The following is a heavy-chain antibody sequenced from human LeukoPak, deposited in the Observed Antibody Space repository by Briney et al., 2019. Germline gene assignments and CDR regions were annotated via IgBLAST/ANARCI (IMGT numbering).Heavy chain of an antibody. CDR1: GFTFSSYS. D-gene: IGHD3-9*01. V-gene: IGHV3-21*01. CDR2: ISSSSSYI. CDR3: ARERKTEYEILTGYSAPAAFDI. Sequence: PGGSLRLSCAASGFTFSSYSMNWVRQAPGKGLEWVSSISSSSSYIYYADSVKGRFTISRDNAKNSLYLQMNSLRAEDTAVYYCARERKTEYEILTGYSAPAAFDIWGQGTMVTVSS. J-gene: IGHJ3*02.